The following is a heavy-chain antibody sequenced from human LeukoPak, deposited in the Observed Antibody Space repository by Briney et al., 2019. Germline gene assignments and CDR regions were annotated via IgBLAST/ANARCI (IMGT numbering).Heavy chain of an antibody. Sequence: SETLSLTCTVSGASLRGSPYSWGWDRPPPGKGLEWIGSIYSSGSTYYNASLQSRVTISIETSKNQISLRLNSVTAADTAIYYCAKSGGYGLIDYWGQGTLVTVSS. CDR2: IYSSGST. CDR3: AKSGGYGLIDY. J-gene: IGHJ4*02. V-gene: IGHV4-39*01. D-gene: IGHD1-26*01. CDR1: GASLRGSPYS.